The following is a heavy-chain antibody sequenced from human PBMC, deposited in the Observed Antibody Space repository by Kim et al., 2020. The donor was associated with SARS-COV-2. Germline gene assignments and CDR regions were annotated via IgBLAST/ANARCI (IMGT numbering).Heavy chain of an antibody. Sequence: SETLSLTCTVSGYSISSGYYWGWIRQPPGKGLEWIGSIYHSGSTYYNPSLKSRVTISVDTSKNQFSLKLSSVTAADTAVYYCARERRDLNWNDVLTKYFDYWGQGTLVTVSS. CDR1: GYSISSGYY. CDR2: IYHSGST. J-gene: IGHJ4*02. CDR3: ARERRDLNWNDVLTKYFDY. V-gene: IGHV4-38-2*02. D-gene: IGHD1-20*01.